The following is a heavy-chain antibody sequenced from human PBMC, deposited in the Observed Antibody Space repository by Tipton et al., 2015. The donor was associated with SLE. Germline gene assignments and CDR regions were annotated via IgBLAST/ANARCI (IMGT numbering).Heavy chain of an antibody. V-gene: IGHV4-38-2*01. CDR2: IFHSGST. D-gene: IGHD5-24*01. CDR1: GYSISSGYY. Sequence: TLSLTCAVSGYSISSGYYWGWIRQPPGKGLEWIGSIFHSGSTYYNPSLKSRVTISVDTSQNQFSLKLSSVTAADTAVYYCVRLELPATKADYWGPGTLVTVSS. J-gene: IGHJ4*02. CDR3: VRLELPATKADY.